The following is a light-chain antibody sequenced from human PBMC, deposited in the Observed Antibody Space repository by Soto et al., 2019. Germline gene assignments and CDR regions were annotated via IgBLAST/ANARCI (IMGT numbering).Light chain of an antibody. CDR2: GAS. V-gene: IGKV3-15*01. Sequence: EIVMTQSPSTLSVSPGERATLSCRASQSVSSRLAWYQQKPGQAPKLLIYGASTRATGIPARFSGSGSGTEFTLTISSLQAEDFAVYYCQQYNNCPYTFGQGTKLEIK. CDR1: QSVSSR. CDR3: QQYNNCPYT. J-gene: IGKJ2*01.